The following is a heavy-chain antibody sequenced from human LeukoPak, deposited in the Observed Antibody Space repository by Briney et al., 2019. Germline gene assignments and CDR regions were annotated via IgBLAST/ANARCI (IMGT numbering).Heavy chain of an antibody. CDR2: IYYSGST. CDR3: ARHHYDFWSGYYSGGGYFDY. V-gene: IGHV4-39*01. J-gene: IGHJ4*02. D-gene: IGHD3-3*01. CDR1: GGSISSSSYY. Sequence: PSETLSPACTVSGGSISSSSYYWGWIRQPPGKGLEWTGSIYYSGSTYYNPSLKSRVTISVDTSKTQFSLKLSCVTAADTAVYYCARHHYDFWSGYYSGGGYFDYWGQGTLVTVSS.